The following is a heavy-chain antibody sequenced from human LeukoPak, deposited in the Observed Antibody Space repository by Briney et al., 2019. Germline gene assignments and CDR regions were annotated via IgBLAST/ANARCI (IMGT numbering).Heavy chain of an antibody. CDR1: GGSISSGDYY. CDR2: IYYSGST. CDR3: ARVPTTYCTNGVCYYFDY. J-gene: IGHJ4*02. Sequence: PSETLSLTCTVSGGSISSGDYYWSWIRQPPGKGLEWIGYIYYSGSTYYNPSLKSRVTISVDTSKNQFSLKLSSVTAADTAAYYCARVPTTYCTNGVCYYFDYWAREPWSPSPQ. V-gene: IGHV4-30-4*08. D-gene: IGHD2-8*01.